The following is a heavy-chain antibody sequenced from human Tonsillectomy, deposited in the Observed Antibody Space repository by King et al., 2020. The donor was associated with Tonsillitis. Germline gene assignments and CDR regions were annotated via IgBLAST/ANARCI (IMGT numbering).Heavy chain of an antibody. J-gene: IGHJ6*03. CDR1: GDSVSSNSAA. CDR2: TYYRSQWYN. D-gene: IGHD4-23*01. Sequence: VQLQQSGPGLVKPSQTLSVTCAISGDSVSSNSAAWDWIRQSPSRGLEWLGRTYYRSQWYNDYAVSVKGRITINPDTSKNQFSLQLNSVTPDDTAVYYGARGVVRTPADYYYYYMDVWGRGTTVTVSS. V-gene: IGHV6-1*01. CDR3: ARGVVRTPADYYYYYMDV.